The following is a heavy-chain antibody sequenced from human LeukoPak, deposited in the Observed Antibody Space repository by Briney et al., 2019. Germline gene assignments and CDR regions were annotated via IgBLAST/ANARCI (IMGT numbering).Heavy chain of an antibody. CDR2: IYYSGST. CDR3: ATSSGSYSYY. Sequence: SETLSLTCTVSGGSISSGDYYWSWIRQPPGKGLEWIGNIYYSGSTYYSPSLKSQVTISVNTSKNQFSLKLSSVTAADTAVYYCATSSGSYSYYWGQGTLVTVSS. CDR1: GGSISSGDYY. J-gene: IGHJ4*02. D-gene: IGHD3-10*01. V-gene: IGHV4-30-4*01.